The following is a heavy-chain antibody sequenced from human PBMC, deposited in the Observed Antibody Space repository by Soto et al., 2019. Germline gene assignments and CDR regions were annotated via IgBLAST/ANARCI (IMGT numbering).Heavy chain of an antibody. V-gene: IGHV3-72*01. CDR2: TRNKANSYTT. J-gene: IGHJ4*02. D-gene: IGHD6-13*01. Sequence: GGSLRLSCAASGFTFSDHYMDWVRQAPGKGLEWVGRTRNKANSYTTEYAASVKGRFTISRDDSKNSLYLQMNSLKTEDTAVYYCAKGSAAAGKQDYWGQGTLVTVSS. CDR3: AKGSAAAGKQDY. CDR1: GFTFSDHY.